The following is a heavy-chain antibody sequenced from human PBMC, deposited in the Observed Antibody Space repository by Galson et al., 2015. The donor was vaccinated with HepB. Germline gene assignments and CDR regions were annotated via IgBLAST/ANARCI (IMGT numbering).Heavy chain of an antibody. CDR2: TYYTSKWKN. V-gene: IGHV6-1*01. D-gene: IGHD3-22*01. Sequence: CAISGDSVPSNNAAWNWVRQSPSRGLEWLGRTYYTSKWKNDYAESVKSRISIKADTSKNQFSLELNSVTPDDTAVYFCARDKYYHSSDHYFDYWGQGTLVTGSS. J-gene: IGHJ4*02. CDR1: GDSVPSNNAA. CDR3: ARDKYYHSSDHYFDY.